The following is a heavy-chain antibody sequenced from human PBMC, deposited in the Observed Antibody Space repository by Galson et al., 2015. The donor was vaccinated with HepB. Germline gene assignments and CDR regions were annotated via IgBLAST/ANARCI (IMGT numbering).Heavy chain of an antibody. J-gene: IGHJ5*02. D-gene: IGHD5-12*01. CDR1: GGTFSSYA. V-gene: IGHV1-69*04. Sequence: SVKVSCKASGGTFSSYAISWVRQVPGQGLEWMGRSISILGIANYAQKFQGRVTITADNSTSTAYVELNSLRSEDTAVYYCARTGGYGASSGLDWFDPWGQGTLVSVSS. CDR3: ARTGGYGASSGLDWFDP. CDR2: SISILGIA.